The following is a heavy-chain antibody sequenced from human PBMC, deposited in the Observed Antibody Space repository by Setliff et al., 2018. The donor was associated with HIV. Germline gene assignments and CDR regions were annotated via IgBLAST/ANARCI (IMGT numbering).Heavy chain of an antibody. CDR1: GGSMSPYY. Sequence: KLSETLSLTCSVSGGSMSPYYWSWIRQPAGKGLEWIGRLYPSGSTIYNPSLRSRVTLSVDTSKNQFSLKLSSVTAADTAVYYCARVFPPIRGAPFGVPPGVFDIWGQGSMVTVSS. CDR2: LYPSGST. V-gene: IGHV4-4*07. D-gene: IGHD2-8*01. CDR3: ARVFPPIRGAPFGVPPGVFDI. J-gene: IGHJ3*02.